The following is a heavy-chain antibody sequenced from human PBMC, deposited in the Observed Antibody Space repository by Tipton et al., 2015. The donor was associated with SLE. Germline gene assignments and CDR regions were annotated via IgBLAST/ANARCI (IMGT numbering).Heavy chain of an antibody. V-gene: IGHV4-31*03. Sequence: TLSLTCTVSGGSISSYYWSWIRQHPGKGLEWIGYIYYSGSTYYNPSLKSRVTISVDTSKNQFSLKLSSVTAADTAVYYCARAQWLVRWFDPWGQGNLVTVSS. CDR2: IYYSGST. CDR3: ARAQWLVRWFDP. D-gene: IGHD6-19*01. CDR1: GGSISSYY. J-gene: IGHJ5*02.